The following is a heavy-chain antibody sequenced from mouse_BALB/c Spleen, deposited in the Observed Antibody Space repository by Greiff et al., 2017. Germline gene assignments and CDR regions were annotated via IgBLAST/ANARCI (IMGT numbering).Heavy chain of an antibody. J-gene: IGHJ4*01. Sequence: EVQGVESGGDLVKPGGSLKLSCAASGFTFSSYGMSWVRQTPDKRLEWVATISSGGSYTYYPDSVKGRFTISRDNAKNTLYLQMSSLKSEDTAMYYCARHDYYGSSLYAMDYWGQGTSVTVSS. CDR1: GFTFSSYG. CDR3: ARHDYYGSSLYAMDY. CDR2: ISSGGSYT. D-gene: IGHD1-1*01. V-gene: IGHV5-6*01.